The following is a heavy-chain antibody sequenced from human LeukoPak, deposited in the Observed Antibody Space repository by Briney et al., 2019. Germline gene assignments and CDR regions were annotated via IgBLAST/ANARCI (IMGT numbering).Heavy chain of an antibody. CDR2: IIPIFGTT. D-gene: IGHD5-24*01. V-gene: IGHV1-69*05. J-gene: IGHJ6*03. CDR1: GGTFSNDG. Sequence: SVKVSCKASGGTFSNDGISWVRQAPGQGLEWMGGIIPIFGTTKYAQKFQGRVTITRDDSTSTAYMELSSLRSDDTAVYYCARMPTNMYYYFYMDVWGKGTTVTVSS. CDR3: ARMPTNMYYYFYMDV.